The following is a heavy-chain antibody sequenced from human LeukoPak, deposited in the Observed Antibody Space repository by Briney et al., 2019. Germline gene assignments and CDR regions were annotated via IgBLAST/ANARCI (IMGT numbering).Heavy chain of an antibody. CDR3: ARGYDFWSGNDAFDI. V-gene: IGHV1-69*04. J-gene: IGHJ3*02. CDR2: IIPILGIA. Sequence: GASVKVSCKASGGTFSSYAISWVRQAPGQGLEWMGRIIPILGIANYAQKFQGRVTITADKSTSTAYMELSSLRSEDTAVYYCARGYDFWSGNDAFDIWGQGTMVTVSS. CDR1: GGTFSSYA. D-gene: IGHD3-3*01.